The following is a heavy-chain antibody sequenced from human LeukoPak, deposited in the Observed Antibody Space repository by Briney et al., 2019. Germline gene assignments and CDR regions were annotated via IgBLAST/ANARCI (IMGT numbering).Heavy chain of an antibody. Sequence: ASVKVSCKASGYTFTSYYIHWVRQAPRLGLEWMGVIDPSGGSTTYAQRFQGRVTMTRDTSSSTVYMELSRLRSEDTAVYYCARYYYFDYWGQGTRVTVSS. CDR2: IDPSGGST. J-gene: IGHJ4*02. CDR1: GYTFTSYY. CDR3: ARYYYFDY. V-gene: IGHV1-46*01.